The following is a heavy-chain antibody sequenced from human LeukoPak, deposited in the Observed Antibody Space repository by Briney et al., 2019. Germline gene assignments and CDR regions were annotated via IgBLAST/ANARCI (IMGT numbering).Heavy chain of an antibody. V-gene: IGHV3-7*01. J-gene: IGHJ5*02. CDR1: GFTFSSYW. CDR3: ARERGSGSYHPFDP. CDR2: IKQDGSEK. D-gene: IGHD3-10*01. Sequence: GGSLRLSCVASGFTFSSYWMSWVRQTPRKGLEWVANIKQDGSEKNYVDSVKGRFTISRDNAKNSLYLQMNSLRADDTAVYYCARERGSGSYHPFDPWGQGTLATVSS.